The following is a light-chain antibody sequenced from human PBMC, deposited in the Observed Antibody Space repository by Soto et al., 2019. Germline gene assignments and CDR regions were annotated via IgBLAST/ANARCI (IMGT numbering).Light chain of an antibody. CDR3: HQRQSWPRT. V-gene: IGKV3-11*01. CDR1: QYINTR. CDR2: QTS. J-gene: IGKJ5*01. Sequence: EIVLRRSPTPLSSFPRDRCTLPRRASQYINTRLAWYQHRPGQAPRLLIYQTSIRAAGIPARFSASGTGTDFTLTISDVQPEDFAVYYCHQRQSWPRTFGQGTRLEIK.